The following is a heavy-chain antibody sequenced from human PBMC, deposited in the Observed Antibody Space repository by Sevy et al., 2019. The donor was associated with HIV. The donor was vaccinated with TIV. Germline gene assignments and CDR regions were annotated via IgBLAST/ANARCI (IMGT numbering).Heavy chain of an antibody. J-gene: IGHJ4*02. V-gene: IGHV3-11*06. CDR3: ARGVRARVLRFLEWLFDY. CDR2: ISSSSSYT. Sequence: GGSLRLSCAASGFTFSDYYMSWIRQAPGKGLEWVSYISSSSSYTNYADSVKGRFTISRDNAKNSLYLQMNSLRAEDTAVYYCARGVRARVLRFLEWLFDYWGQGTLVTVSS. D-gene: IGHD3-3*01. CDR1: GFTFSDYY.